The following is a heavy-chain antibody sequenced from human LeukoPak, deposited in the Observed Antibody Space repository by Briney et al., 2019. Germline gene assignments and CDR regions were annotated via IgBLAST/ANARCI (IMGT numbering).Heavy chain of an antibody. CDR3: ARDGGYYFDY. V-gene: IGHV3-30*04. J-gene: IGHJ4*02. CDR1: GFIFRSYV. D-gene: IGHD3-3*01. Sequence: PGGSLRLSCAASGFIFRSYVMHWVGQAPGKGLAGVAVISYDGSNKYYADSVKGRFTISRDNSKNTLYLQMNSLRAEDTAVYYCARDGGYYFDYWGQGTLVTVSS. CDR2: ISYDGSNK.